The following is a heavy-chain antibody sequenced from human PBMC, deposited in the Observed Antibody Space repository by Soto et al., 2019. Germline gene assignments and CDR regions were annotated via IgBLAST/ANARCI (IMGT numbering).Heavy chain of an antibody. D-gene: IGHD2-2*02. CDR1: GDSVSSNSAA. CDR2: TYYRSKWYN. J-gene: IGHJ6*02. V-gene: IGHV6-1*01. CDR3: ARGSVGCSSTSCYKGRYYGMDV. Sequence: SQTLSLTCAISGDSVSSNSAAWNWIRQSPSRGLEWLGRTYYRSKWYNDYAVSVKSRITINPDTSKNQFSLQLNSVTPEDTAVYYCARGSVGCSSTSCYKGRYYGMDVWCQGTTVTVSS.